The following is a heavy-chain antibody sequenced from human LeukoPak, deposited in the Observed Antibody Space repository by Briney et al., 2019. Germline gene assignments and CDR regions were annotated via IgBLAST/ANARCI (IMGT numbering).Heavy chain of an antibody. V-gene: IGHV4-34*01. CDR3: ARGRYCSGGSCPKYFDL. CDR2: INHSGST. Sequence: SETLSLTCAVYGGSFSGYYWSWIRQPPGKGLEWIGEINHSGSTNYNPSLKSRVTISVDASKNQFSLKLSSVTAADTAVYYCARGRYCSGGSCPKYFDLWGRGTLVTVSS. J-gene: IGHJ2*01. CDR1: GGSFSGYY. D-gene: IGHD2-15*01.